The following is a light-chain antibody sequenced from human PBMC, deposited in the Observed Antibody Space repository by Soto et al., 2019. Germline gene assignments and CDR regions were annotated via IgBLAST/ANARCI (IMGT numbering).Light chain of an antibody. CDR2: DVT. J-gene: IGLJ1*01. Sequence: QSVRTPPRSVSGSPGQSGTISCTGTSSDVGRYDYVSWYQQYPGEAPKLIIYDVTERPSGVPDRLSGSKSGNTASLTISGLRAEDEAAYSCCSFAGSYSYVFGSGTKVTVL. CDR3: CSFAGSYSYV. V-gene: IGLV2-11*01. CDR1: SSDVGRYDY.